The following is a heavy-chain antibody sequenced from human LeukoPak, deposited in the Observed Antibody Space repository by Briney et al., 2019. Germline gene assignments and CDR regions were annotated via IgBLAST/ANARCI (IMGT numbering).Heavy chain of an antibody. Sequence: PGVSLRLSCAASGFTFSSYSMNWVRQAPGKGLEWVSSISSSSSYIYYADSVKGRFTISRDNAKNSLYLQMNSLRAEDTAVYYCARDNTAMLDYWGQGTLVTVSS. CDR1: GFTFSSYS. J-gene: IGHJ4*02. CDR2: ISSSSSYI. V-gene: IGHV3-21*01. D-gene: IGHD5-18*01. CDR3: ARDNTAMLDY.